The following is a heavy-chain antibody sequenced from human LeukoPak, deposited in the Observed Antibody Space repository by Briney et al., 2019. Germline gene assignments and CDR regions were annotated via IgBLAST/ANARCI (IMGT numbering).Heavy chain of an antibody. CDR3: AISTYYYDRSGYYEDDY. Sequence: TSETLSLTCAVSGGSISSSSSYSGWIRQPPGKGLEWIGRIYFSGSTCYNPSLKRRVAISVDTSKNQFSLKLSSVTAADTAVYYCAISTYYYDRSGYYEDDYWGQGTLVTVSS. D-gene: IGHD3-22*01. CDR2: IYFSGST. CDR1: GGSISSSSSY. V-gene: IGHV4-39*01. J-gene: IGHJ4*02.